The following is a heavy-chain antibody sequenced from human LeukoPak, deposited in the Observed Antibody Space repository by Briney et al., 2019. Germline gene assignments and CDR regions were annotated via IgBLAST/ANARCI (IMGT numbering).Heavy chain of an antibody. D-gene: IGHD2-2*01. CDR1: GGSISNYY. CDR2: IYYSGNT. V-gene: IGHV4-59*01. Sequence: SETLSLTCTVSGGSISNYYWSWIRQPPGKGLEWIGYIYYSGNTNYNPSLKSRVTISVDTSKNQFSLKLNSVTAADTAVYYCARVRYCSTNRCYDREFDYWGQGTLVTVSS. J-gene: IGHJ4*02. CDR3: ARVRYCSTNRCYDREFDY.